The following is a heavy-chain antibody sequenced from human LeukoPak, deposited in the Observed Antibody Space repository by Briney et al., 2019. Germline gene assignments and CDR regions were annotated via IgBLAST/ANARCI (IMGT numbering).Heavy chain of an antibody. J-gene: IGHJ4*02. Sequence: GGSLRLSCAASGFTFSSYAMSWVRQAPEKGLEWVSAISGSGGSTYYADSVKGRFTISRDNSKNTLYLQMNSLRAEDTAVYYCEKVGRGEAAADTEPDYWGQGTLVTVSS. D-gene: IGHD6-13*01. CDR2: ISGSGGST. V-gene: IGHV3-23*01. CDR1: GFTFSSYA. CDR3: EKVGRGEAAADTEPDY.